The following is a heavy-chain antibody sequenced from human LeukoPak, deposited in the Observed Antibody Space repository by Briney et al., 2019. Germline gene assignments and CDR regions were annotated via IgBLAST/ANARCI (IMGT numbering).Heavy chain of an antibody. D-gene: IGHD4-17*01. CDR3: ARLNEVTKYWYFDL. CDR1: GFTVSSNY. Sequence: GGSLRLSCATSGFTVSSNYLSWVRQAPGKGLDWVSIIYSCGSTYYADSVKDRFTISRDNSKNTLYLQMNSLRAEDTAVYYCARLNEVTKYWYFDLWGRGTLVTVSS. CDR2: IYSCGST. V-gene: IGHV3-66*04. J-gene: IGHJ2*01.